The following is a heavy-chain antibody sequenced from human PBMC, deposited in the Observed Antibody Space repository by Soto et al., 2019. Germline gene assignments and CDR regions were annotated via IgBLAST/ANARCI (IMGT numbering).Heavy chain of an antibody. V-gene: IGHV4-30-4*02. CDR1: GGSISSGDYY. D-gene: IGHD3-3*01. CDR2: IYYSGST. CDR3: ARVNDFWTGYYSTNWFDP. J-gene: IGHJ5*02. Sequence: PSETLSLTCTVSGGSISSGDYYWSWIRQPPGKGLAWIGYIYYSGSTYYNPSLKSRVTISVDTSKNQFSLKLSSVTAADTAVYYCARVNDFWTGYYSTNWFDPWGQGTLVTVSS.